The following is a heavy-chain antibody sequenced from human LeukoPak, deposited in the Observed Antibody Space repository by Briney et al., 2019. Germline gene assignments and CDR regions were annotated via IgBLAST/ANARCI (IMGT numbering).Heavy chain of an antibody. CDR2: IKSDGSST. J-gene: IGHJ3*02. Sequence: PGGSLRLSCAASGFTFSSYWMHWVRQAPGKGLVWVSRIKSDGSSTSGADSVKGRFTISRDNAKNTLYLQMNSLRAEDTAVYYCARRGAASDAFDIWGQGTMVTVSS. D-gene: IGHD3-16*01. V-gene: IGHV3-74*01. CDR1: GFTFSSYW. CDR3: ARRGAASDAFDI.